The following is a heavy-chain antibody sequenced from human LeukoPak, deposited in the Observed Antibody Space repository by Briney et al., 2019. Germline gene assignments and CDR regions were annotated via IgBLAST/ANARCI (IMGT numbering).Heavy chain of an antibody. D-gene: IGHD5-24*01. CDR1: GGSISIYY. J-gene: IGHJ6*03. CDR3: ARGRDDYTLLYYYYYYMDV. CDR2: IFTSGIT. V-gene: IGHV4-4*07. Sequence: SETLSLTCTVSGGSISIYYWNWIRQPAGKGLEWIGRIFTSGITNYNPSLKSRVTISVDTSKNQFSLKLSSVTAADTAVYYCARGRDDYTLLYYYYYYMDVWGKGTTVTVSS.